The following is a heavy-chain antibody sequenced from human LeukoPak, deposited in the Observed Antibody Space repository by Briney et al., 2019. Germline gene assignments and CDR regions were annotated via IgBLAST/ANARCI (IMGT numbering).Heavy chain of an antibody. V-gene: IGHV4-59*01. Sequence: PSETLSLTCTVSGGSISSYYWSWIRQPPGKGLEWIGYIYYSRSTNYNPSLKSRVTISVDTSKNQFSLKLSSVTAADTAVYYCARSWMYYDFWSGYYRSYYFDYWGQGTLVTVSS. D-gene: IGHD3-3*01. CDR2: IYYSRST. CDR1: GGSISSYY. CDR3: ARSWMYYDFWSGYYRSYYFDY. J-gene: IGHJ4*02.